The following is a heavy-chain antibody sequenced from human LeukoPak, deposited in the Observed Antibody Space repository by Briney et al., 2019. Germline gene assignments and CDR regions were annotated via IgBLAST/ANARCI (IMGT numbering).Heavy chain of an antibody. D-gene: IGHD3-22*01. CDR1: GYTFTSYD. J-gene: IGHJ5*02. CDR3: ARAVYYYDSSGYYSNTFDP. Sequence: ASVKVSCKASGYTFTSYDINWVRQATGQELEWMGWMNPNSGNTGYAQKFQGRDTMTRNTSISTAYMELSSLRSEDTAVYYCARAVYYYDSSGYYSNTFDPWGQGTLVTVSS. V-gene: IGHV1-8*01. CDR2: MNPNSGNT.